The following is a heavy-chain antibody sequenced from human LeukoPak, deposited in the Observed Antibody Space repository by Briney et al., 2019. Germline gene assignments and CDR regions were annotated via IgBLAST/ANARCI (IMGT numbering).Heavy chain of an antibody. CDR2: IYYSGST. CDR1: GGSISSGDHY. V-gene: IGHV4-30-4*08. D-gene: IGHD3-3*01. Sequence: PSETLSLTCTVSGGSISSGDHYWSWIRQPPGKGLEWIGYIYYSGSTYYNPSLKSRVTISVDTSKNQFSLKLSSVTAADTAVYYCARVDGDFWSHYYMDVWGKGTTVTVSS. J-gene: IGHJ6*03. CDR3: ARVDGDFWSHYYMDV.